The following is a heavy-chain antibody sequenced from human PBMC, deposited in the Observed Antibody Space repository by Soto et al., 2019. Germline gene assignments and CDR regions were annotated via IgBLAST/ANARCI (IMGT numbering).Heavy chain of an antibody. CDR2: ISGGGDTT. CDR3: AKGRGGSGSLTPRVDF. Sequence: EVQLLESGGGLVQPGGSLRLSCAASGFTFNNYAMTWVRQAPGKGLEWILAISGGGDTTSYADSVKGRFTVSSDGSKNTLYLQMSSLRAEDTALYYCAKGRGGSGSLTPRVDFWGQGTLVTVSS. D-gene: IGHD3-10*01. CDR1: GFTFNNYA. V-gene: IGHV3-23*01. J-gene: IGHJ4*02.